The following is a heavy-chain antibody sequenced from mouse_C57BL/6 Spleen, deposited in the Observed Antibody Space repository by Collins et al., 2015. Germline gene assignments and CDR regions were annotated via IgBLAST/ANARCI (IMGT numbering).Heavy chain of an antibody. Sequence: QIQLVQSGPELKKPGETVKISCKASGYTFTDYSMHWVKQAPGKGLKWMGWINTETGEPTYADDFKGRFAFSLETSASTAYLQINNLKNEDTATYFCARSRGLRQFDYWGQGTTLTVSS. CDR3: ARSRGLRQFDY. D-gene: IGHD2-4*01. J-gene: IGHJ2*01. V-gene: IGHV9-2-1*01. CDR1: GYTFTDYS. CDR2: INTETGEP.